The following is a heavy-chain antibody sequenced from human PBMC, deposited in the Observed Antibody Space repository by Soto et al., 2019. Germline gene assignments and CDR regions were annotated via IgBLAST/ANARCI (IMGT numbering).Heavy chain of an antibody. D-gene: IGHD1-1*01. V-gene: IGHV1-8*01. CDR3: ARGADNWNDGYWFDP. CDR2: MNPNNGNT. Sequence: QVPLVQSGAEVKKPGASVKVSCKASGYTFTSYDINWVRQATGQGLEWMGRMNPNNGNTAYAQKFQGRVTMTRTTSISTAYMELSSLRSEDTAVYYCARGADNWNDGYWFDPWGQGTRVTVSS. CDR1: GYTFTSYD. J-gene: IGHJ5*02.